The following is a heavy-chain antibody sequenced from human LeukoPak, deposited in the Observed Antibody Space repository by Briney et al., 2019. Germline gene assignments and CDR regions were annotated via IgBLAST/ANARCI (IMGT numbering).Heavy chain of an antibody. J-gene: IGHJ2*01. D-gene: IGHD3-3*01. CDR2: IYHSGST. CDR3: ARVHHTEAEWLLGYWYFDL. V-gene: IGHV4-4*02. Sequence: SSETLSLTCAVSGGSISSSNWWSWVRQPPGKGLEWVGEIYHSGSTNYNPSLKSRVTISVDKSKKQFSLKLSSVTAADTAVYYCARVHHTEAEWLLGYWYFDLWGRGTLVTVSS. CDR1: GGSISSSNW.